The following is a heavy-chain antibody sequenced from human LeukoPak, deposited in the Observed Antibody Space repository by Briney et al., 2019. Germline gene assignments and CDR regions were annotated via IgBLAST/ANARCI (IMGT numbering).Heavy chain of an antibody. D-gene: IGHD2-2*01. J-gene: IGHJ4*02. V-gene: IGHV3-23*01. CDR1: GLTFNNYA. CDR3: AKGVVVAPDVTPFDY. CDR2: ISGRGASK. Sequence: WGSLRLYSAVSGLTFNNYAMSWVPQAPGMGLEWVSGISGRGASKYYADSVKGRFTISRDNSKNTLYLQMNSLRAEDTAVYYCAKGVVVAPDVTPFDYWGQGTLVTVSS.